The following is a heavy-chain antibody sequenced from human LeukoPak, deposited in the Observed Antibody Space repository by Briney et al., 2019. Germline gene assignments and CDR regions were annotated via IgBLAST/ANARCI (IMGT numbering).Heavy chain of an antibody. V-gene: IGHV3-74*01. CDR1: GFTFSSYW. Sequence: GGSLRLSCVASGFTFSSYWMHWVRQDPRKGLVWVSRINGDGRNINYADSVKGRFTISRDNSKNTLYLQMNSLRAEDTAVYYCAKPIGRYDSSFRGYYYMDVWGKGTTVTVSS. CDR3: AKPIGRYDSSFRGYYYMDV. CDR2: INGDGRNI. J-gene: IGHJ6*03. D-gene: IGHD3-22*01.